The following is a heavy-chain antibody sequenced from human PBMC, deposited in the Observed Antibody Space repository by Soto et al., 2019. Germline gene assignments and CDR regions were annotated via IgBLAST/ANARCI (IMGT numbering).Heavy chain of an antibody. CDR1: CYPISSGYY. CDR2: IYHSGST. Sequence: PSETLSLTCAVSCYPISSGYYWGWIRQSPGKGLEWIGSIYHSGSTYYNPSLKSRVTISVDSSKNQFSLRLTSVTAADTAVYYCARNSYYDFWSGYQRAFDLWGQGTVVTVSS. J-gene: IGHJ4*02. CDR3: ARNSYYDFWSGYQRAFDL. D-gene: IGHD3-3*01. V-gene: IGHV4-38-2*01.